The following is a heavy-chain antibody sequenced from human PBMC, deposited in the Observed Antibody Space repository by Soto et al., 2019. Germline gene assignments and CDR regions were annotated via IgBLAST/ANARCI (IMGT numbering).Heavy chain of an antibody. V-gene: IGHV3-30*18. Sequence: ESGGGVVQPGRSLRLSCAASGFTFSSYGMHWVRQAPGKGLEWVAVISYDGSNKYYADSVKGRFTISRDNSKNTLYLQMNSLRAEDTAVYYCAKDEAMTTVTTTPFFDYWGQGTLVTVSS. J-gene: IGHJ4*02. D-gene: IGHD4-17*01. CDR1: GFTFSSYG. CDR3: AKDEAMTTVTTTPFFDY. CDR2: ISYDGSNK.